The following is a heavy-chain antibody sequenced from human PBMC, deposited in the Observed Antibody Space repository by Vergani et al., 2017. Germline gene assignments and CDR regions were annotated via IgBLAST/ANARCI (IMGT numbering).Heavy chain of an antibody. Sequence: EVQLVESGGGLVKPGGSLRLSCAASGFTFSSYSMNWVRQAPGKGLEWVSSISSSISYTNYADSVKGRFTISRDNAKNSLYLQMNSLRADDTAVYYCARNYDFWSGYHHDAFDIWGQGTMVTVSS. CDR1: GFTFSSYS. CDR2: ISSSISYT. CDR3: ARNYDFWSGYHHDAFDI. D-gene: IGHD3-3*01. J-gene: IGHJ3*02. V-gene: IGHV3-21*01.